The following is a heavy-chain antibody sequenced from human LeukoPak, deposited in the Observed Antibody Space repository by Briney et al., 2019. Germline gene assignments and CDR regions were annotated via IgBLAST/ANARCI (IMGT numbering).Heavy chain of an antibody. Sequence: SETLSLTCTVSGGPISSSSYFYGWIRQSPGKGLQWIGYINYSGSTYYSPSVKSRVTISVETSRNQFSLKLTSVTAADTAVYYCVRHIRDSSFFDPWGLGTLVTVSS. J-gene: IGHJ5*02. V-gene: IGHV4-39*01. CDR2: INYSGST. CDR3: VRHIRDSSFFDP. D-gene: IGHD2-15*01. CDR1: GGPISSSSYF.